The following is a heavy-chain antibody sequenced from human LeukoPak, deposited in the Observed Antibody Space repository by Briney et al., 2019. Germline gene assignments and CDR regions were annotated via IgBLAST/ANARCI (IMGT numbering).Heavy chain of an antibody. Sequence: PGGSLRLSCAASGFTFSSYGMHWVRQAPGKGLEWVAVISYDGSNKYYADSVKGRFTISRDNSKNTLYLQMNSLRAEDTAVYYCAKGEEWELLTYFDYWGQGTLVTVSS. J-gene: IGHJ4*02. V-gene: IGHV3-30*18. CDR1: GFTFSSYG. CDR2: ISYDGSNK. CDR3: AKGEEWELLTYFDY. D-gene: IGHD1-26*01.